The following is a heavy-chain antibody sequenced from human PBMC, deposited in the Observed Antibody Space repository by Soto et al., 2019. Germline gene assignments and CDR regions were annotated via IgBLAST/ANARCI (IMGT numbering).Heavy chain of an antibody. V-gene: IGHV1-18*01. D-gene: IGHD2-21*02. CDR2: TSAYNGNT. J-gene: IGHJ2*01. CDR1: GYTFTSYG. CDR3: AGVDIVVVSGFPNAWYFDL. Sequence: QVPLVQSGAEVKKPGASVKVSCKASGYTFTSYGISWVRQAPGQGLEWMGWTSAYNGNTNYAQKLQGRVTMTTDTSTSTAYMELRGLRSDDTAVYYCAGVDIVVVSGFPNAWYFDLWGRGTLVTVSS.